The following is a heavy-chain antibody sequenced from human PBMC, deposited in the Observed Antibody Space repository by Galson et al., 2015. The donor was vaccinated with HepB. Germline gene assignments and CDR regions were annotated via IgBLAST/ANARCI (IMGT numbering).Heavy chain of an antibody. J-gene: IGHJ3*02. V-gene: IGHV3-33*01. CDR2: IWYDGSNK. D-gene: IGHD3-22*01. CDR1: GFTFSSYG. Sequence: SLRLSCSASGFTFSSYGMHWVRQAPGKGLEWVAVIWYDGSNKYYADSVKGRFTISRDNSKNTLYLQMNSLRAEDTAVYYCARSSYYYDSSGYYSDDAFDIWGQGTMVTVSS. CDR3: ARSSYYYDSSGYYSDDAFDI.